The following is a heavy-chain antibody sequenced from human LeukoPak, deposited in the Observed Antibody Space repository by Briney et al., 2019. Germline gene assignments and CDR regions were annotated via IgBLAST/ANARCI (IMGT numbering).Heavy chain of an antibody. Sequence: KTSETLSLTCTVSGGGIRSYYWTWIRQPPGKGLEWIGHIYYTGSTTYNPSLRGRVSISLDTSKNQFSLKLTSVTAADTAVYFWARDLGAYGSGSYYGFWGQGSPVAVSS. J-gene: IGHJ4*02. D-gene: IGHD3-10*01. CDR3: ARDLGAYGSGSYYGF. CDR2: IYYTGST. CDR1: GGGIRSYY. V-gene: IGHV4-59*01.